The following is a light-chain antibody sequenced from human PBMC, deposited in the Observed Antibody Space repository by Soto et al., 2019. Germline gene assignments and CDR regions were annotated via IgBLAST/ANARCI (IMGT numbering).Light chain of an antibody. Sequence: ENVLTPSPGTMSLSPGEGANLSCRASQSVGSNYLAWFQQKLGRAPRLLIYGASSRATGIPDRFSGSGSGTDFTLTMTRLEPEDSAVYYCQQYGHSPYTFGQGTKVDI. CDR3: QQYGHSPYT. J-gene: IGKJ2*01. CDR1: QSVGSNY. V-gene: IGKV3-20*01. CDR2: GAS.